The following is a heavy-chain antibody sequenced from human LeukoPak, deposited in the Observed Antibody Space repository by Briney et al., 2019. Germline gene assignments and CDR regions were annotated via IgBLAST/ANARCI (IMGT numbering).Heavy chain of an antibody. V-gene: IGHV1-46*01. CDR1: GYSFTNYY. J-gene: IGHJ4*02. D-gene: IGHD5-12*01. CDR3: ARGPYVDIVATLDY. CDR2: INSSGGST. Sequence: ASVKVSCKASGYSFTNYYIYWVRQAPAQGLEWMGIINSSGGSTSYAQKFQGRVTMTRDMSTSTVYMELSSLRSEDTAVYYCARGPYVDIVATLDYWGQGTLVTVSS.